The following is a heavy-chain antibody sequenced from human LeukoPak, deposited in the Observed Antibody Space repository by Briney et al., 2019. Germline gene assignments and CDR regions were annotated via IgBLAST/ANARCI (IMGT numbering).Heavy chain of an antibody. CDR3: AIMVAATPFKRVWFDP. CDR2: IYYSGST. Sequence: PSETLSLTCTVSGGSISSYYWSWIRQPPGKGLEWIGYIYYSGSTNYNPSLKSRVTISVDTSKNQFSLKLSSVTAADTAVYYCAIMVAATPFKRVWFDPWGQGTLVTVSS. V-gene: IGHV4-59*01. CDR1: GGSISSYY. D-gene: IGHD2-15*01. J-gene: IGHJ5*02.